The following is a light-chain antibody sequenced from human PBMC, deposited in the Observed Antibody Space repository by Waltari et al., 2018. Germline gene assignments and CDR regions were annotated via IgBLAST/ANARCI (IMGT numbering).Light chain of an antibody. J-gene: IGKJ4*01. CDR2: GAS. V-gene: IGKV3-15*01. CDR1: QSVRTN. Sequence: VLLTQSPASLSVSPGDTVILSCRASQSVRTNLVWYQQKAGRAPRTLIYGASTRTSGVPSRFSGSGSETDFTIIISSLQSEDAAVYFCQQYYVWPPITFGGGTKLEI. CDR3: QQYYVWPPIT.